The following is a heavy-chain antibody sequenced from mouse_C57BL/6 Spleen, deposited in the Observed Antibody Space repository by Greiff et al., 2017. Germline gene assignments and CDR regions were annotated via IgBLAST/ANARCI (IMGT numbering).Heavy chain of an antibody. J-gene: IGHJ1*03. CDR3: ARGGAYYSNYAWYFDV. D-gene: IGHD2-5*01. Sequence: QVQLQQPGAELVMPGASVKLSCKASGYTFTSYWMHWVKQRPGQGLEWIGEIDPSDSYTNYNQKFKGKSTLTVDKSSSTAYMQLSSLTSEDSAVYYCARGGAYYSNYAWYFDVWGTGTTVTDSS. CDR2: IDPSDSYT. V-gene: IGHV1-69*01. CDR1: GYTFTSYW.